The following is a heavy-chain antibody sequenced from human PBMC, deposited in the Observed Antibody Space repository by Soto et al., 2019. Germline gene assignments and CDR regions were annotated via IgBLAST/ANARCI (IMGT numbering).Heavy chain of an antibody. Sequence: GAPRKGSCKASGGTFHKNAFSWVRQAPGQGPEWMGGIIPFFYAPNYAEKFQGRVTITADESVNMVFMAMSSLRSEDTAIYYCAKSRAAAPPRVGMDVWGQGTTVTVS. J-gene: IGHJ6*02. V-gene: IGHV1-69*13. CDR2: IIPFFYAP. CDR1: GGTFHKNA. CDR3: AKSRAAAPPRVGMDV. D-gene: IGHD6-25*01.